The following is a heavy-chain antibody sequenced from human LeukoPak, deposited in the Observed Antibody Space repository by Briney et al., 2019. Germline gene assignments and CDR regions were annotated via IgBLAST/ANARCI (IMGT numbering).Heavy chain of an antibody. V-gene: IGHV3-49*03. CDR3: TRASGFWGSYRYRATDY. CDR1: GFTFGDYA. Sequence: GGSLRISCTASGFTFGDYAMSWFRQAPGKGLEWVGFIRSKAYGGTTEYAASVKGRFTISRDDSKSIAYLQMNSLKTEDTAVYYCTRASGFWGSYRYRATDYWGQGTLVTVSS. CDR2: IRSKAYGGTT. D-gene: IGHD3-16*02. J-gene: IGHJ4*02.